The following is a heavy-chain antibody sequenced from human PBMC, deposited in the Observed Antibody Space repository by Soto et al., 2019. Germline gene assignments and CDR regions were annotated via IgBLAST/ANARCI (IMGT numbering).Heavy chain of an antibody. CDR1: GFSLTTQGVH. CDR2: IYWDDTE. Sequence: QITLKESGPTLVKPTQTLTLTCTFSGFSLTTQGVHVGWIRQPPGKALEWLALIYWDDTEAYSPSLTNRLTITKHTSTSQVVLTLATVDPVDTATYYCVYRDFGDYFFQFWGQGILVNVSS. J-gene: IGHJ4*02. D-gene: IGHD4-17*01. CDR3: VYRDFGDYFFQF. V-gene: IGHV2-5*02.